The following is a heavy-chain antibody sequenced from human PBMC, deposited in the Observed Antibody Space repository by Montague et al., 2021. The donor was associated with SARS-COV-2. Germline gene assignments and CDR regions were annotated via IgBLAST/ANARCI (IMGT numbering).Heavy chain of an antibody. J-gene: IGHJ4*02. CDR2: GDHDGKT. D-gene: IGHD4-23*01. V-gene: IGHV4-39*01. CDR1: GGSINTVCFY. CDR3: ARHAHRAVALTRLGVPVRGHGGFDH. Sequence: SETLSLTCIVSGGSINTVCFYWVWIRQPLGKPLVWIVSGDHDGKTYYNPSLKSLVIISLDTSQNQFSLRLSSVTAADTAIYYCARHAHRAVALTRLGVPVRGHGGFDHWGKGTLVTVSS.